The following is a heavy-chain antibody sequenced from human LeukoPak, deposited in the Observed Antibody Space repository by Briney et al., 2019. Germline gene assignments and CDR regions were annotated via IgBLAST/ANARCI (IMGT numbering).Heavy chain of an antibody. D-gene: IGHD3-10*01. Sequence: PSETLSLTCTVSGGSISSSSYYWGWIRQPPGKGLEWIGSFYYSGSTYYNPSLKSRVTISVDTSKNQFSLKLSSVTAADTAVYYCARHTVYGSGSYLQYFQHWGQGTLVTVSS. CDR1: GGSISSSSYY. CDR3: ARHTVYGSGSYLQYFQH. CDR2: FYYSGST. J-gene: IGHJ1*01. V-gene: IGHV4-39*01.